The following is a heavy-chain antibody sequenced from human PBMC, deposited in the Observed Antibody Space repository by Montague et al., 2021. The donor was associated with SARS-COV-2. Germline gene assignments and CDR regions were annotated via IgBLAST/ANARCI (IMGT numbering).Heavy chain of an antibody. Sequence: SLRLSCAASGFTFSSYAMSWVRQAPGKGLEWVSSITSNSGHIYYADSLKGRFTISRDNAKNSLYLHMNSLRAEDTAIYYCARAVPDFDYWGQGTLVTVSS. CDR3: ARAVPDFDY. CDR1: GFTFSSYA. V-gene: IGHV3-21*01. CDR2: ITSNSGHI. J-gene: IGHJ4*02.